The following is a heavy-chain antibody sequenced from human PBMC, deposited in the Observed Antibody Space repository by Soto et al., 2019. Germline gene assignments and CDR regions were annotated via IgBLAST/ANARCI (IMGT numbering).Heavy chain of an antibody. CDR2: ISGSGGST. J-gene: IGHJ6*02. V-gene: IGHV3-23*01. D-gene: IGHD4-17*01. CDR3: AKVYGAYVFVHYYGMDV. Sequence: EVQLLESGGGLVQPGGSLRLSCAASGFTFSSYAMSWVRQAPGKGLEWVSAISGSGGSTYYADSVKGRFTISRDNSKNTLYLQMNSLGAEDTAVYYCAKVYGAYVFVHYYGMDVWGQGTTVTVSS. CDR1: GFTFSSYA.